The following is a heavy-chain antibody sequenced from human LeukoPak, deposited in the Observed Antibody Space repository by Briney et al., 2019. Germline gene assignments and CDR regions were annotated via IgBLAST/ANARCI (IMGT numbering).Heavy chain of an antibody. CDR3: ARDAGYYGSGSYLAY. D-gene: IGHD3-10*01. CDR2: ISSSSSTI. Sequence: GGSLRLSCAASGFTFSSYSMNWVRQAPGKGLEWVSYISSSSSTIYYADSVKGRFTISRDNAKNSLCLQMNSLRAEDTAVYYCARDAGYYGSGSYLAYWGQGTLVTVSS. CDR1: GFTFSSYS. V-gene: IGHV3-48*01. J-gene: IGHJ4*02.